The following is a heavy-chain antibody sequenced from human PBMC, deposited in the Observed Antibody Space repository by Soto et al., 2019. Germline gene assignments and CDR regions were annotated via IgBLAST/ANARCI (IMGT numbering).Heavy chain of an antibody. Sequence: QVHLVQSGAEVKKPGASVKVSCQASRYAFTTYGITWVRQAPGQGLEWMGWISAHNGNTNYAQKLQGRVTVTRDTSTSTAYMDLRSLRSDDTAVYYCARGRYGDYWGQGALVTVSS. D-gene: IGHD1-1*01. CDR1: RYAFTTYG. J-gene: IGHJ4*02. CDR3: ARGRYGDY. CDR2: ISAHNGNT. V-gene: IGHV1-18*01.